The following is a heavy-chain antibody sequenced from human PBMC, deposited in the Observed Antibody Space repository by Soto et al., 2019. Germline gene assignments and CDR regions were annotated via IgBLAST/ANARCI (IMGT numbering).Heavy chain of an antibody. Sequence: LSLTCAVSGGSISSGGYSWSWIRQPPGKGLEWIGYIYHSGSTYYNPSLKSRITINPDTSKNQFSLQLNSVTPEDTAVYYCARGSYYSGWVWGQGTLVTVSS. CDR1: GGSISSGGYS. CDR2: IYHSGST. V-gene: IGHV4-30-2*05. D-gene: IGHD6-19*01. J-gene: IGHJ4*02. CDR3: ARGSYYSGWV.